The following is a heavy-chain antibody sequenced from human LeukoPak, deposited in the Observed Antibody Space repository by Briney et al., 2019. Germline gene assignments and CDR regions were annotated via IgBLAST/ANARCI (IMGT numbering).Heavy chain of an antibody. Sequence: ASVTVSCKASGYTFTGYYMHWVRQAPGQGLEWMGWINPNSGGTNYAQKLQGRVTMTTDTSTSTAYMELRSLRSDDTAVYYCARARVAVADKFDYWGQGTLVTVSS. CDR2: INPNSGGT. CDR1: GYTFTGYY. V-gene: IGHV1-2*02. J-gene: IGHJ4*02. D-gene: IGHD6-19*01. CDR3: ARARVAVADKFDY.